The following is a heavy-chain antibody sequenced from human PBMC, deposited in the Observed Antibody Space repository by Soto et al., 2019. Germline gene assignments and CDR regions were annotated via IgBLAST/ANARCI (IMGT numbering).Heavy chain of an antibody. CDR1: GGSISSSSYY. V-gene: IGHV4-39*01. J-gene: IGHJ3*02. CDR2: IYYSGST. Sequence: SETLSLTCTVSGGSISSSSYYWGWIRQPPGKGLEWIGSIYYSGSTYYNPSLKSRVTISVDTSKNQFSLKLSSVTAADTAVYYCARNGRVYSSSGGEALDIWGQGTMVTVSS. CDR3: ARNGRVYSSSGGEALDI. D-gene: IGHD6-13*01.